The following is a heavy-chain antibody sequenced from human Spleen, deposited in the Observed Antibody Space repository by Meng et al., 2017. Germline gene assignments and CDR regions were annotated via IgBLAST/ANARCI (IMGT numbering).Heavy chain of an antibody. J-gene: IGHJ2*01. CDR1: GGSFSGYY. CDR2: VNHSGST. CDR3: VRHYRNRRYFDL. D-gene: IGHD1-26*01. V-gene: IGHV4-34*01. Sequence: QGPVQEVVAGLLKPPEPSSLTGAVYGGSFSGYYWIWTRPPPGKGGEWIGEVNHSGSTNYNPSLKSRVTISLDTSKNQFSLKLSSVTAADTAVYYCVRHYRNRRYFDLWGRGTLVTVSS.